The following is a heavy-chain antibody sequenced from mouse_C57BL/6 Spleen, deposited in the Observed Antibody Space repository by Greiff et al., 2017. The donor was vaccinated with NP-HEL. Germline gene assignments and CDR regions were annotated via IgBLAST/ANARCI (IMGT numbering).Heavy chain of an antibody. Sequence: QVQLQQPGAELVKPGASVKLSCKASGYTFTSYWMQWVKQRPGQGLEWIGEIDPSDSYTNYNQKFKGKATLTVDTSSSTAYMQLSSLTSEDSAVYYCASNSNPYYYAMDYWGQGTSVTVSS. V-gene: IGHV1-50*01. D-gene: IGHD6-1*01. CDR1: GYTFTSYW. CDR3: ASNSNPYYYAMDY. J-gene: IGHJ4*01. CDR2: IDPSDSYT.